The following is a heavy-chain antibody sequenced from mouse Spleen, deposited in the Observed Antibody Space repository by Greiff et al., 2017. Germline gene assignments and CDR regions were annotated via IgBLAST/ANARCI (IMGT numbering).Heavy chain of an antibody. V-gene: IGHV5-9-3*01. J-gene: IGHJ4*01. Sequence: DVKLVESGGGLVKPGGSLKLSCAASGFTFSSYAMSWVRQTPEKRLEWVATISSGGSYTYYPDSVKGRFTISRDNAKNTLYLQMSSLRSEDTAMYYCARQRGNYESAMDYWGQGTSVTVSS. CDR1: GFTFSSYA. CDR3: ARQRGNYESAMDY. D-gene: IGHD2-1*01. CDR2: ISSGGSYT.